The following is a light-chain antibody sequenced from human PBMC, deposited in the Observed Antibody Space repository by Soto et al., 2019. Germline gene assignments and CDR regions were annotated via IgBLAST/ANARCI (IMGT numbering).Light chain of an antibody. CDR1: QSVSSY. J-gene: IGKJ4*01. CDR2: DAS. V-gene: IGKV3-11*01. Sequence: EIVLTQSPATLSLSPGERATLSCRASQSVSSYLAWYQQKPGQAPRLLIYDASNRATGIPARFSGSGSGTDFTLILSSLEPEDFAVYYCQQRSNWPLTFGGGTKVEIK. CDR3: QQRSNWPLT.